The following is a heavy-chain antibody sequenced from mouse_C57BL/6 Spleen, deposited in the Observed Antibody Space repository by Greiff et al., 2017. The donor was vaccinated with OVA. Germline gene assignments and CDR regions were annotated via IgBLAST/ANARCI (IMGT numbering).Heavy chain of an antibody. Sequence: QVHVKQSGPELVKPGASVKISCKASGYAFSSSWMHWVKQRPGQGLEWIGNINPSNGGTNYNEKFKSKATLTADTSSNTDYLQLSSLTSEDTAIYYCAREYYGSSYDWYFDVWGTGTTVTVSS. D-gene: IGHD1-1*01. V-gene: IGHV1-53*01. CDR2: INPSNGGT. CDR1: GYAFSSSW. J-gene: IGHJ1*03. CDR3: AREYYGSSYDWYFDV.